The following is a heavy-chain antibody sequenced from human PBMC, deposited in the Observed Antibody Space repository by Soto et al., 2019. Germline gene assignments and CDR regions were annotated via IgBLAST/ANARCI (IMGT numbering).Heavy chain of an antibody. CDR2: IIPIFGTA. D-gene: IGHD3-22*01. Sequence: QVQLVQSGAEVKKPGSSVKVSCKASGGTFSSYAISWVRQAPGQGLEWMGGIIPIFGTANYAQKFQGRVTSTADEXTSTAYMELSSLRSEDTAVYYCASSTDYYDSSGYGRWGQGTLVTVSS. CDR1: GGTFSSYA. J-gene: IGHJ1*01. CDR3: ASSTDYYDSSGYGR. V-gene: IGHV1-69*12.